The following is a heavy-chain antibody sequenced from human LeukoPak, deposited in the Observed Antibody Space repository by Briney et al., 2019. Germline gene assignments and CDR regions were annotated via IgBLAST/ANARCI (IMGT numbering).Heavy chain of an antibody. D-gene: IGHD1-26*01. CDR1: GYTFSTYY. CDR2: INPSGATT. Sequence: ASVKVSCKASGYTFSTYYMHWVRQAPGQGLEWVGVINPSGATTTYAQKFQGRVTMTRDTSTSTVYMELSSLRIEDTAMYHCSRDLGGSYNDYWGQGTMVTVSS. CDR3: SRDLGGSYNDY. V-gene: IGHV1-46*01. J-gene: IGHJ4*02.